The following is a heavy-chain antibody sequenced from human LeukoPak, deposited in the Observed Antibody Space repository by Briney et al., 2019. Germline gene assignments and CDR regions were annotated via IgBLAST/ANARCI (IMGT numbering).Heavy chain of an antibody. J-gene: IGHJ5*02. V-gene: IGHV1-2*02. CDR3: ASGFGYSGYEFWSDP. CDR1: GYTFTGYY. Sequence: ASVKVSCKASGYTFTGYYMHWVRQAPGQGLEWMGWINPNSGGTNYAQKFQGRVTMTRDTSISTAYMELSRLRSDDTAVYYCASGFGYSGYEFWSDPWGQGTLVTVSS. D-gene: IGHD5-12*01. CDR2: INPNSGGT.